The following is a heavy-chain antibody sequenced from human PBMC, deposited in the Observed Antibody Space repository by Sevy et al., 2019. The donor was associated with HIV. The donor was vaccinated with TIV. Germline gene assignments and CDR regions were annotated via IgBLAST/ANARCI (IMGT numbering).Heavy chain of an antibody. CDR1: GFTFSSYE. V-gene: IGHV3-48*03. CDR3: ARDLPPSATTVPHFDY. D-gene: IGHD4-17*01. Sequence: GGSLRLSCTASGFTFSSYEMNWVRQATGKGLEWVSYISNSGSTINYSDSLKGRFTISRDNAKNSLYLQMNSLRAEDTAVYYCARDLPPSATTVPHFDYWGRGTLVTVSS. J-gene: IGHJ4*02. CDR2: ISNSGSTI.